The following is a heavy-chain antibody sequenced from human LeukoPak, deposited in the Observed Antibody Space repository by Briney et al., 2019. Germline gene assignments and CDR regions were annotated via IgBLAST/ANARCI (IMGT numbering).Heavy chain of an antibody. D-gene: IGHD6-19*01. CDR2: IYYSGST. V-gene: IGHV4-59*01. Sequence: SEPPSLTCTVSGGSISSYYWSWIRQPPGKGLGWIGYIYYSGSTNYNPSLKSRVTISVDTSKNQFSLKLSSVTAADTAVYYCARGSYSSGWYPNYYYGMDVWGQGTTVTVSS. CDR1: GGSISSYY. J-gene: IGHJ6*02. CDR3: ARGSYSSGWYPNYYYGMDV.